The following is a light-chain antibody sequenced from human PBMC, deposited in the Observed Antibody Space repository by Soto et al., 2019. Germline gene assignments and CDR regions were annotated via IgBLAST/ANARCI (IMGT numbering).Light chain of an antibody. CDR1: SSDIGDYNY. Sequence: QSVLTQPASVSGSPGQSITIFCVGTSSDIGDYNYVSWYQQHPGKVPKVIIYDVSNRPSGVSYRFSATKSGNTASLTISGLQAEDEADYYCCSYTRSGTLIFGTGTKLTVL. V-gene: IGLV2-14*01. CDR3: CSYTRSGTLI. J-gene: IGLJ1*01. CDR2: DVS.